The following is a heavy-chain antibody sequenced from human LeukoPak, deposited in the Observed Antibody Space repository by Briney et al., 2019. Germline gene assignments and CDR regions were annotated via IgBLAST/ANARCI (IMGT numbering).Heavy chain of an antibody. CDR1: GYTFTSYY. Sequence: ASVKVSCKASGYTFTSYYMHWVRQALGQGLEWMGIINPSGGSTSYAQKFQGRVTMTRDTSTSTVYMELSSLRSEDTAVYYCARDDYDSSGYYYGGFWGQGTLVTVSS. D-gene: IGHD3-22*01. J-gene: IGHJ4*02. CDR2: INPSGGST. V-gene: IGHV1-46*01. CDR3: ARDDYDSSGYYYGGF.